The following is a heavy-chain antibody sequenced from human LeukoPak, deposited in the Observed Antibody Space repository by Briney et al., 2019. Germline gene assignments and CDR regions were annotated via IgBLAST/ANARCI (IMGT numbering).Heavy chain of an antibody. CDR3: ARGGYALDFWSRDASYWYFDL. J-gene: IGHJ2*01. V-gene: IGHV4-4*07. D-gene: IGHD3-3*01. Sequence: SETLSLTCTVSGGSISSYYWSWIRQPAGKGLEWIGRIYTSGSTNYNPSLKSRVTMSVDTSKNQFSLKLSSVTAADTAVYYCARGGYALDFWSRDASYWYFDLWGRGTLVTVSS. CDR2: IYTSGST. CDR1: GGSISSYY.